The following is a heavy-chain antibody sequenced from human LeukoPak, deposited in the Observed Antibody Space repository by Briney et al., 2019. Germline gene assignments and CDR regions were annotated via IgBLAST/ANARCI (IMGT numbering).Heavy chain of an antibody. CDR1: GGSFSGYY. D-gene: IGHD3-16*02. CDR3: ARGKGLTFGGVISQQRSTRFDY. Sequence: SETLSLTCAVYGGSFSGYYWSWIRQPPGKGLEWIGEINHSGSTNYNPSLKSRVTISVDTSKNQFSLKLSSVTAADTAVYYCARGKGLTFGGVISQQRSTRFDYWGQGTLVTVSS. V-gene: IGHV4-34*01. CDR2: INHSGST. J-gene: IGHJ4*02.